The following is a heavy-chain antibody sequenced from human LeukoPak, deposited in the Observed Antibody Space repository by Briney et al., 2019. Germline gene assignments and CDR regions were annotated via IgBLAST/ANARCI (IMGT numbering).Heavy chain of an antibody. CDR3: VVTQKWLAFDY. CDR1: SGSISGRY. D-gene: IGHD6-19*01. CDR2: WRYDGSP. Sequence: PSETLSLTCAVSSGSISGRYWSWIRQPPGKGLEWIANWRYDGSPNYTPSLESRATISLDTSKNQFSLRLTSVTAADTAVYYCVVTQKWLAFDYWGQGILVTVSS. V-gene: IGHV4-59*08. J-gene: IGHJ4*02.